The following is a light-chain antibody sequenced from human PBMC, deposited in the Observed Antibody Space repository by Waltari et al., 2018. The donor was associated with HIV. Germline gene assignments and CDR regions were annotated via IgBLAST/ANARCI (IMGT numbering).Light chain of an antibody. V-gene: IGLV2-23*01. J-gene: IGLJ2*01. CDR2: EGI. CDR1: SRVIGNYNL. CDR3: SSYGGSSNWL. Sequence: QSALTKPASVSGAPGQSIPISCPEPSRVIGNYNLASGNQQHPGKAPKLIIYEGIKRPSGVSNRISGSKSANTASLTISGLQAEDEADYFCSSYGGSSNWLFGGGTKLTVL.